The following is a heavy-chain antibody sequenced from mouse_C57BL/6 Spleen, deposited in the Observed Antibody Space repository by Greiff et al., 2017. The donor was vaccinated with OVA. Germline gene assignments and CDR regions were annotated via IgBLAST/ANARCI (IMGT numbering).Heavy chain of an antibody. CDR1: GYAFSSYW. CDR2: IYPGDGDT. CDR3: ARGITTVVAFYWYFDV. Sequence: QVQLKQSGAELVKPGASVKISCKASGYAFSSYWMNWVQPRPGKGLEWIGQIYPGDGDTNYNGKFKGKATLTADKSSSTAYMQLSSLNSEDSAVYFCARGITTVVAFYWYFDVWGTGTTVTVSS. D-gene: IGHD1-1*01. V-gene: IGHV1-80*01. J-gene: IGHJ1*03.